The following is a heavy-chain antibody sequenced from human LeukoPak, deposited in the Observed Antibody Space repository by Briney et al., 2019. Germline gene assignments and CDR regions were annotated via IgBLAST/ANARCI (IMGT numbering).Heavy chain of an antibody. CDR3: AKASVAIPQYCNS. J-gene: IGHJ5*02. CDR1: GFTFGNYA. CDR2: ISGTGSST. V-gene: IGHV3-23*01. Sequence: GGSLRLSCEASGFTFGNYAMNWVRQAPGKGLEWVSTISGTGSSTYYADSAKGRFTISRDNSKDTLFLQLNSLTAADTAMYFCAKASVAIPQYCNSWGQGTLVTVST. D-gene: IGHD2-2*02.